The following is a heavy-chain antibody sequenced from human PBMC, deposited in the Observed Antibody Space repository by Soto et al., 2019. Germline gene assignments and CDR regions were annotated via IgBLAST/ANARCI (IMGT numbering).Heavy chain of an antibody. V-gene: IGHV1-18*04. CDR3: ATSYDTGFDP. Sequence: QLQLVQSAAEVKKPGASVRVSCKAYGYPFIKYGISWIRQAPEQGLEWMGWIKVDSGYKNYAQKFQGRVTMTADTSSDTAFMELRSLRLDDTAVYFCATSYDTGFDPWGQGTLVSVSS. J-gene: IGHJ5*02. CDR2: IKVDSGYK. D-gene: IGHD3-9*01. CDR1: GYPFIKYG.